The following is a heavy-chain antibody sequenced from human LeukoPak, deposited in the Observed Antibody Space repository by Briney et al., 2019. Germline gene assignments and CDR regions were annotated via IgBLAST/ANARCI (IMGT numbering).Heavy chain of an antibody. J-gene: IGHJ2*01. CDR2: IYTSGST. V-gene: IGHV4-61*02. CDR1: GGSISSGSYY. D-gene: IGHD2-2*01. Sequence: PSETLSLTCTVSGGSISSGSYYWSWIRQPAGKGLEWIGRIYTSGSTNYNPSLKGRVTISVDTSKNQFSLKLSSVTAADTAVYYCAGALWCSSTSCYSDTAMVNPWWYFDLWGRGTLVTVSS. CDR3: AGALWCSSTSCYSDTAMVNPWWYFDL.